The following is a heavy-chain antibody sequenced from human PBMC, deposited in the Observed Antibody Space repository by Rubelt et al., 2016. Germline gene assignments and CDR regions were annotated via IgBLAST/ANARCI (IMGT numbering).Heavy chain of an antibody. V-gene: IGHV3-33*06. CDR1: GFTFSSYG. Sequence: QVQLVESGGGVVQPGRSLRLSCAASGFTFSSYGMHWVRQAPGKGLEWVAVIWYDGSNNYYADSVKGRFTISRDNSKNTLYLQMNSLRAEDTAVYYCAKENDYGDYFDYWGQGTLVTVSS. J-gene: IGHJ4*02. CDR2: IWYDGSNN. CDR3: AKENDYGDYFDY. D-gene: IGHD4-17*01.